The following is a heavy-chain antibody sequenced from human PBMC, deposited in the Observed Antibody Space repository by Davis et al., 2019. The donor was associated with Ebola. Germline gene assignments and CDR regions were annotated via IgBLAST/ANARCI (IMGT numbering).Heavy chain of an antibody. D-gene: IGHD5-24*01. CDR1: GFTFSSYA. CDR3: AKDRGGGGEFDP. Sequence: GESLKISCAASGFTFSSYAMSWVRQAPGKGLEWVSAISGSGGSTYYADSVKGRFTISRDSSKNTLFLQMNSLRAEDTAVYYCAKDRGGGGEFDPWGQGTLVTVSS. CDR2: ISGSGGST. J-gene: IGHJ5*02. V-gene: IGHV3-23*01.